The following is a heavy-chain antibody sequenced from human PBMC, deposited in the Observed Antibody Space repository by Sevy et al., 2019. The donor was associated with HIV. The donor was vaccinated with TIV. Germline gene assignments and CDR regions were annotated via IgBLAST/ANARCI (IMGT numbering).Heavy chain of an antibody. Sequence: GGSLRLSCAASGFTFSSYSMNWVRQAPGKGLEWLSYISSSSSAIYYADSVKGRFTISRDNAKNSLYLQMNSRRDEDTAVYFCARVQYYHYVWGSYRYDYWGQGTLVTVSS. D-gene: IGHD3-16*02. J-gene: IGHJ4*02. V-gene: IGHV3-48*02. CDR2: ISSSSSAI. CDR1: GFTFSSYS. CDR3: ARVQYYHYVWGSYRYDY.